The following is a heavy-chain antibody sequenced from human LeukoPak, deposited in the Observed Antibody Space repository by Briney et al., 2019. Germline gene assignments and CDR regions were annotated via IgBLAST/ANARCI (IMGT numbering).Heavy chain of an antibody. CDR1: GFTFSDYY. J-gene: IGHJ6*04. CDR2: ISSSSSYT. CDR3: ARVGYCSGGSCYSGPYYYGMDV. Sequence: GGSLRPSCAASGFTFSDYYMSWIRQAPGKGLEWVSYISSSSSYTNYADSVKGRFTISRDNAKNSLYLQMNSLRAEDTAVYYCARVGYCSGGSCYSGPYYYGMDVWGKGTTVTVSS. V-gene: IGHV3-11*06. D-gene: IGHD2-15*01.